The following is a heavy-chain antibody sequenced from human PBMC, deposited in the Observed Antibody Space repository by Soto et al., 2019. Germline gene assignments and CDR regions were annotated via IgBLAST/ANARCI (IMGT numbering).Heavy chain of an antibody. V-gene: IGHV3-30-3*01. D-gene: IGHD2-21*02. CDR2: ISYDGSNK. J-gene: IGHJ6*02. CDR3: ARELKVEVTLYYGMDV. CDR1: GFTFSSYA. Sequence: LRLSCAASGFTFSSYAMHWVRQAPGKGLEWVAVISYDGSNKYYADSVKGRFTISRDNSKNTLYLQMNSLRAEDTAVYYCARELKVEVTLYYGMDVWGQGTTVTVSS.